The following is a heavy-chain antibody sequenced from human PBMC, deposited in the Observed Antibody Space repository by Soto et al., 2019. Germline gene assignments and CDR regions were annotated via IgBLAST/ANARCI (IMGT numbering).Heavy chain of an antibody. V-gene: IGHV4-34*01. CDR1: GGSLSDYF. CDR2: INHLGSI. J-gene: IGHJ6*03. D-gene: IGHD2-15*01. Sequence: SETLSLTCVVSGGSLSDYFWSWIRQPPGMALEWIGEINHLGSINYNPSLKSRVTMSVYTSKNQFSLTLNSVTAADTATYYCDIGCGSMWDSYYSMDVWGQGTT. CDR3: DIGCGSMWDSYYSMDV.